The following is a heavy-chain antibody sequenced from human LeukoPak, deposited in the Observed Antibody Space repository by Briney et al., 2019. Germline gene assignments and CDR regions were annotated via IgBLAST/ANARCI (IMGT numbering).Heavy chain of an antibody. D-gene: IGHD3-3*01. CDR1: GGSISSSSYY. J-gene: IGHJ4*02. CDR3: ARGAYYDFWSGPFDY. V-gene: IGHV4-30-2*01. CDR2: IYHSGST. Sequence: PSETLSLTCTVSGGSISSSSYYWGWIRQPPGKGLEWIGYIYHSGSTYYNPSLKSRVTISVDRSKNQFSLKLSSVTAADTAVYYCARGAYYDFWSGPFDYWGQGTLVTVSS.